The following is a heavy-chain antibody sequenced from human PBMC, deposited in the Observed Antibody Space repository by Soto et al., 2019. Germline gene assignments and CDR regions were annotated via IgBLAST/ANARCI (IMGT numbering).Heavy chain of an antibody. CDR3: ARESRGYCSGGSCYSSYYYYYYMDV. Sequence: QVPLVQSGAEVKKPGSSVKVSCKASGGTFSSYTISWVRQAPGQGLEWMGRIIPILGIANYAQKFQGRVTITADKSTSTAYLELSSLRSEDTAVYYCARESRGYCSGGSCYSSYYYYYYMDVWGKGTTVTVSS. J-gene: IGHJ6*03. CDR2: IIPILGIA. CDR1: GGTFSSYT. V-gene: IGHV1-69*08. D-gene: IGHD2-15*01.